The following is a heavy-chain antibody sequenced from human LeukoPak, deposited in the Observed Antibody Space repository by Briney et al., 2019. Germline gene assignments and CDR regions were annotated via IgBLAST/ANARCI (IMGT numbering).Heavy chain of an antibody. V-gene: IGHV4-31*03. CDR2: IYYSGST. J-gene: IGHJ4*02. D-gene: IGHD1-26*01. CDR1: GGSISSGGYY. Sequence: PSETLSLTCTVSGGSISSGGYYWSWIRQHPGKGLEWIGYIYYSGSTYYNPSLKSRVTISVDTSENQFSLKLSSVTAADTAVYYCARRYRETVGATRDWGQGTLVTVSS. CDR3: ARRYRETVGATRD.